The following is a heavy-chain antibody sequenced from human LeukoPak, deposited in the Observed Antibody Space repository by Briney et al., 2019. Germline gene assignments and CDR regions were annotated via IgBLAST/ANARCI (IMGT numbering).Heavy chain of an antibody. CDR2: INPSGGST. CDR3: ARDEAMGGYSTLDALDI. J-gene: IGHJ3*02. V-gene: IGHV1-46*01. CDR1: GYTFTSYY. Sequence: ASVKVSCKASGYTFTSYYMHWVRQAPGQGLEWMGIINPSGGSTSYAQKFQGRVTMTRDTSTSTVYMELSSLRSEDTAVYYCARDEAMGGYSTLDALDIWGQGTMVTVSS. D-gene: IGHD2-15*01.